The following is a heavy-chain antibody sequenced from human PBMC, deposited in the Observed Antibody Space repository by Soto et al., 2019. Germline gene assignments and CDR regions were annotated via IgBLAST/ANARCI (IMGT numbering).Heavy chain of an antibody. Sequence: QVQLQESGPGLVKPSETLSLTSTVSGGSISSYYWSWIRQPPGKGLEWIGYIYYSGSTNYNPSLKSRVTISVDTSKNQFSLKLSSVTAADTAVYYCARRYGGAFDIWGQGTMVTVSS. J-gene: IGHJ3*02. CDR2: IYYSGST. D-gene: IGHD1-20*01. CDR1: GGSISSYY. CDR3: ARRYGGAFDI. V-gene: IGHV4-59*08.